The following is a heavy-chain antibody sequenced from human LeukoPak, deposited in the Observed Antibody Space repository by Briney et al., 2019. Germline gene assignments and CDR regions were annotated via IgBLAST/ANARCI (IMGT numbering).Heavy chain of an antibody. D-gene: IGHD2-15*01. Sequence: GGSLRLSCAASGFTFSSYSMNWVRQAPGKGLEWVSYISSSISTIYYADSVKGRFTVSRDNAKNSLYLQMNSLRAEDTAVYYCARGGYSDSHLDYWGQGTLVTVSS. CDR2: ISSSISTI. V-gene: IGHV3-48*04. CDR1: GFTFSSYS. CDR3: ARGGYSDSHLDY. J-gene: IGHJ4*02.